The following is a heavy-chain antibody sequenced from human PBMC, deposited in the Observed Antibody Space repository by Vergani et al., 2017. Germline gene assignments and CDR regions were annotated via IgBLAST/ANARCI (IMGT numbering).Heavy chain of an antibody. CDR3: AKDGRPPYDSSGPPLLD. CDR1: GFTFSTYA. CDR2: ISDDGRRK. V-gene: IGHV3-30*18. J-gene: IGHJ4*02. D-gene: IGHD3-22*01. Sequence: QVQLVQSGGGVVQPGRSLRLSCAASGFTFSTYAMHWVRQAPGKGLEWVAVISDDGRRKYYADSVKGRFTISRDNSMNTLYLQMNSLGPEDTAVYYCAKDGRPPYDSSGPPLLDWGQGTLVTVSS.